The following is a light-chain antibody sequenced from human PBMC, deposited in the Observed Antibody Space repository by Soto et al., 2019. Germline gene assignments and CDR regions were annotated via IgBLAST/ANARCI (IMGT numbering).Light chain of an antibody. Sequence: DIQMTQSPSSLSASVGDRVTITCRASETISRSLNWFQQKPGKAPKLLIYAASTLQSGVPSRFSGSGSGTDFTLTISSLQPEDFAVYYCQQRSNWRWLTFGGGTKVDIK. CDR2: AAS. CDR3: QQRSNWRWLT. J-gene: IGKJ4*01. V-gene: IGKV1-39*01. CDR1: ETISRS.